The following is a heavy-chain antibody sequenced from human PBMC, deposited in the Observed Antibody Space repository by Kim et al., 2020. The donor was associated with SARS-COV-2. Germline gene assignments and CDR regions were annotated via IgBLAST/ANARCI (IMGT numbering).Heavy chain of an antibody. J-gene: IGHJ5*02. CDR3: VKSYIAARLGRGWFDP. Sequence: GGSLRLSCSASGFTFSSYAMHWVRQAPGKGLEYVSAISSNGGSTYYADSVKGRFTISRDNSKNTLYLQMSSLRAEDTAVYYCVKSYIAARLGRGWFDPWGQGTLVTVSS. V-gene: IGHV3-64D*09. CDR1: GFTFSSYA. CDR2: ISSNGGST. D-gene: IGHD6-6*01.